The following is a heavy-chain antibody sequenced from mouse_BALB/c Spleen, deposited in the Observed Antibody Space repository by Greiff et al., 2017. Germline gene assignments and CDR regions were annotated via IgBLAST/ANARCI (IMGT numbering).Heavy chain of an antibody. Sequence: EVQLQQSGPELVKPGASVKISCKASGYTFTDYNMHWVKQSHGKSLEWIGYIYPYNGGTGYNQKFKSKATLTVDNSSSTAYMELRSLTSEDSAVYYCANEGNYYAMDYWGQGTSVTVSS. D-gene: IGHD2-1*01. CDR2: IYPYNGGT. V-gene: IGHV1S29*02. J-gene: IGHJ4*01. CDR1: GYTFTDYN. CDR3: ANEGNYYAMDY.